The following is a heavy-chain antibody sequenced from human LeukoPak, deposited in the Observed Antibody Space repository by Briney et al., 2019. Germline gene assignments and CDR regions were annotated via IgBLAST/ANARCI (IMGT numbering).Heavy chain of an antibody. CDR1: GLSFSSYT. CDR3: ARVYPLRVPAAMDY. Sequence: GGSLRLSCAASGLSFSSYTMMWVRQAPGKGLELISYISSKSRTVYYADSVKGRFTISRDNAKNSLYLQMNSLRAEDTAVYFCARVYPLRVPAAMDYWGQGTLVTVSS. CDR2: ISSKSRTV. D-gene: IGHD2-2*01. V-gene: IGHV3-48*04. J-gene: IGHJ4*02.